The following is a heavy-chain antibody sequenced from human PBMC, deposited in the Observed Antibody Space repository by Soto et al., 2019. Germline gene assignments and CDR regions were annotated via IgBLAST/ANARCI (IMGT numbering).Heavy chain of an antibody. J-gene: IGHJ6*02. D-gene: IGHD4-17*01. Sequence: QVQLVQSGAEVKQPGSSVKVSCKASGGTLSNYGISWVRQAPGQGLEWMGGIIPVFGTANYAQKFQGRVTITADESTTTGYMNVSSLRSDDTAVYYGARGDATKIGGTTYYGMDVWGQGTTVTVSS. CDR2: IIPVFGTA. CDR1: GGTLSNYG. V-gene: IGHV1-69*12. CDR3: ARGDATKIGGTTYYGMDV.